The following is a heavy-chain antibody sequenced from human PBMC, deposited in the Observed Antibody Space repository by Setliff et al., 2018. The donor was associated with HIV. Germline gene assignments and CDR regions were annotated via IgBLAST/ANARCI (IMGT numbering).Heavy chain of an antibody. CDR2: IYYTGST. CDR3: ARSAHDSEAGY. Sequence: PSETLSLTCTVSGGSFGSHYWSWIRQPPGKGLEWIGTIYYTGSTIYNPSLQSRVTMSVDTSKNHFSLKVNSVTAADTAVNYCARSAHDSEAGYWGQGTLVTVSS. V-gene: IGHV4-59*11. D-gene: IGHD5-12*01. CDR1: GGSFGSHY. J-gene: IGHJ4*02.